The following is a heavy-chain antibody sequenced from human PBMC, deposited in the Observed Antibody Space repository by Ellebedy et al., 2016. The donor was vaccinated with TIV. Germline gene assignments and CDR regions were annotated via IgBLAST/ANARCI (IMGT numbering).Heavy chain of an antibody. CDR3: ARVEIQLPYYYYGMDV. D-gene: IGHD5-18*01. J-gene: IGHJ6*02. Sequence: GGSLRLSCAASGFTFSSYSMNWVRQAPGKGLEWVSSISSSSSYIYYADSVKGRFTISRDNAKNSLYLQMNSLRAEDTAVYYCARVEIQLPYYYYGMDVWGQGTTVTVSS. CDR2: ISSSSSYI. V-gene: IGHV3-21*01. CDR1: GFTFSSYS.